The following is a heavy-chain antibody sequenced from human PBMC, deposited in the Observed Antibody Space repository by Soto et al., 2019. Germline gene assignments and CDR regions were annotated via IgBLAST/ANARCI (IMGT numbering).Heavy chain of an antibody. CDR1: GFSFSSYA. CDR3: ARDMYSSDYFVKWFEP. Sequence: QVRLVESGGGVVQPGRSLRLSCTASGFSFSSYAMYWFRQPPGKGLEWVAVISHDGLNKHYADSVKGRVTVSRDNSNHSLGLQLNSLRDEDTAMYYCARDMYSSDYFVKWFEPWGQGTLVTVSS. J-gene: IGHJ5*02. D-gene: IGHD6-19*01. V-gene: IGHV3-30-3*01. CDR2: ISHDGLNK.